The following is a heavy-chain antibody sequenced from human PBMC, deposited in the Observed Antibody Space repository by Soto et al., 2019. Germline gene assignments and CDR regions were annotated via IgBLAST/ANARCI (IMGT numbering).Heavy chain of an antibody. Sequence: ASVKVSCKASGYTFTGYYMHGVRQAPVQGLEWMGWINPNSGGTNYAQKFQGRVTMTRDTSISTAYMELSRLRSDDTAVYYCAGDEGGSYRFDYWGQGTLVTVSS. J-gene: IGHJ4*02. CDR2: INPNSGGT. D-gene: IGHD1-26*01. CDR3: AGDEGGSYRFDY. CDR1: GYTFTGYY. V-gene: IGHV1-2*02.